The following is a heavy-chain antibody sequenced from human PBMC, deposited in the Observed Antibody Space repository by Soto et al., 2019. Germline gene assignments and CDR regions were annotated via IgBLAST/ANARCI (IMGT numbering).Heavy chain of an antibody. CDR1: GYTFSDYG. Sequence: ASVKVSCKASGYTFSDYGIQWVRQAPGQGLEWVAWINPKTAATNYAKKFQDRVTVTSDTSFSTAYLELTRLRPDDTALYYCARIKWGLDYYSGMDVWGQGTAVTVSS. V-gene: IGHV1-2*02. J-gene: IGHJ6*02. CDR2: INPKTAAT. CDR3: ARIKWGLDYYSGMDV. D-gene: IGHD1-26*01.